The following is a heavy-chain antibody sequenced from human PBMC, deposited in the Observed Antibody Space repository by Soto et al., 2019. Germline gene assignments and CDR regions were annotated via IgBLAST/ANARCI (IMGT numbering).Heavy chain of an antibody. J-gene: IGHJ4*02. CDR3: ARLARTGFDD. Sequence: SETLSLTCTVSGDSINSSAYYWGWIRQPPGKGLEWIANIYYSGTTYSNPSLKSRITMSVDTSKNQFSLKLSSVTAADTAVYYCARLARTGFDDWGQGTLVTVSS. D-gene: IGHD3-9*01. CDR1: GDSINSSAYY. CDR2: IYYSGTT. V-gene: IGHV4-39*01.